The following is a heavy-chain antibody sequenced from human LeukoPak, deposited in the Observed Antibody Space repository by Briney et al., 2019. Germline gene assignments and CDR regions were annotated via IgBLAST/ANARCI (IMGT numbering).Heavy chain of an antibody. CDR1: GGSISSGSYY. D-gene: IGHD6-19*01. Sequence: PSQTLSLTCTVSGGSISSGSYYWSWIRQPAGKGLEWIGRIYTSGSTNYNPSLKSRVTISVDTSKNQFSLKLSSVTAADTAVYYCASTVAGNLYNWFDPWGQGTLVTVSS. J-gene: IGHJ5*02. V-gene: IGHV4-61*02. CDR3: ASTVAGNLYNWFDP. CDR2: IYTSGST.